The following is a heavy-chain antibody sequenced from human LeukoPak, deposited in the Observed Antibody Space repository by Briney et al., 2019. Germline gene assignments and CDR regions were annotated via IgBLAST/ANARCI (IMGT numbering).Heavy chain of an antibody. V-gene: IGHV3-30*04. Sequence: GRSLRLSCAASGFTFSIFPIHWVRQAPGKGLEWVALISSGSEKYYADSVKGRFTISRDNSKNMLYLQMNSLRADDTAVYYCARDLELSAVYYFDSWGQGTLVIVSS. J-gene: IGHJ4*02. CDR2: ISSGSEK. CDR1: GFTFSIFP. CDR3: ARDLELSAVYYFDS. D-gene: IGHD3-3*01.